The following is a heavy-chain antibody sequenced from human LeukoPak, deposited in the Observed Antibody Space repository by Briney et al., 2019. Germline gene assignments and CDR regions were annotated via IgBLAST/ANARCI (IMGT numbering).Heavy chain of an antibody. J-gene: IGHJ4*02. CDR3: ARWVVRSSSFYYFDY. Sequence: SETLSLTCAVYGGSFSGYYWSWIRQPPGKGLEWIGEINHSGSTNYNPSLKSRVTISADTSKNQFSLKLSSVTAADTAVYYCARWVVRSSSFYYFDYWGQGTLVTVSS. CDR1: GGSFSGYY. D-gene: IGHD6-13*01. V-gene: IGHV4-34*01. CDR2: INHSGST.